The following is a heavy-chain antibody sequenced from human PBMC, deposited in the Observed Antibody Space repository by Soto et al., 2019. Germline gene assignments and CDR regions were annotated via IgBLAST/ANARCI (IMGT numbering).Heavy chain of an antibody. CDR2: IYYSGST. CDR1: GGSISSYY. CDR3: ARGRDLPKNYFDY. J-gene: IGHJ4*02. V-gene: IGHV4-59*01. Sequence: PSEALSLTCTVSGGSISSYYWSWIRQPPGKGLEWIGYIYYSGSTNYNPSLKSRVTISVDTSKNQFSLKLSSVTAADTAVYYCARGRDLPKNYFDYWGQGTLVTVSS.